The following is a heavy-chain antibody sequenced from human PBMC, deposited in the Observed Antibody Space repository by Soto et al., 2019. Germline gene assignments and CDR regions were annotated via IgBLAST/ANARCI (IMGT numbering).Heavy chain of an antibody. J-gene: IGHJ5*02. V-gene: IGHV4-39*01. CDR1: GGSTSSSSYY. Sequence: SETLSLTCFVSGGSTSSSSYYWGWIRQPPGKGLEWIGSIYYSGSTYYNPSLKSRVTISVDTSKNQFSLKLSSVTAADTAVYYFARLLTLNWFDPRGQGTLVTDSS. CDR2: IYYSGST. CDR3: ARLLTLNWFDP.